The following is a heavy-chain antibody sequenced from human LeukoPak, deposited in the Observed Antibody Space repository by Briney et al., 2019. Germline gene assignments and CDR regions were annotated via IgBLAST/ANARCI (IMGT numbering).Heavy chain of an antibody. D-gene: IGHD1-1*01. CDR1: GGSISSSSYY. CDR3: ARDKQLDWAHYYYYYMDV. J-gene: IGHJ6*03. V-gene: IGHV4-39*07. Sequence: KASETLSLTCTVSGGSISSSSYYWGWIRQPPGKGLEWIGSINHSGSTNYNPSLKSRVTISVDTSKNQFSLKLSSVTAADTAVYYCARDKQLDWAHYYYYYMDVWGKGTTVTVS. CDR2: INHSGST.